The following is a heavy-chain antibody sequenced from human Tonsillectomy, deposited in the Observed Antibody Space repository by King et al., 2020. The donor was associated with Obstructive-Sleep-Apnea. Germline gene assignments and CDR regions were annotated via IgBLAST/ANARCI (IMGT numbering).Heavy chain of an antibody. D-gene: IGHD5-18*01. J-gene: IGHJ4*02. V-gene: IGHV4-59*08. CDR2: IYYSGST. CDR1: GGSMNSYY. CDR3: ARAETAPTGPVIDY. Sequence: QMQESGPGLVKPSETLSLTCTVSGGSMNSYYWSWIRQPPGKGLEYIGYIYYSGSTNYNPSLKSRVTISVDTSKNQFSLKLNSVTAADAAVYYCARAETAPTGPVIDYWGQGTLVTVS.